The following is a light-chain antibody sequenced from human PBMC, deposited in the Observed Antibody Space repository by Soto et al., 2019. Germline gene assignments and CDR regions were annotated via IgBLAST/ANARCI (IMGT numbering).Light chain of an antibody. V-gene: IGLV1-44*01. Sequence: QAVVTQPPSASGTPGQRVTISCSGSGSNIGTNSVYWYQQLPGAAPKLLIYTNNRRPSGVPDRFSASKSGTSDSLAISGLQSEDEGDYSCAAWDDSLNGLVFGGGTKLTVL. CDR3: AAWDDSLNGLV. J-gene: IGLJ2*01. CDR2: TNN. CDR1: GSNIGTNS.